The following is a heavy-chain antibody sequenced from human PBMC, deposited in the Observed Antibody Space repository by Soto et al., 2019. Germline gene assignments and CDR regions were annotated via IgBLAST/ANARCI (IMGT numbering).Heavy chain of an antibody. J-gene: IGHJ3*02. V-gene: IGHV1-58*02. D-gene: IGHD2-15*01. CDR3: AASGGSVPDAFDI. Sequence: SVKVSCKASGFTFTSSAMQWVRQARGQRLEWIGWIVVGSGNTNYAQKFQERVTITRDMSTSTAYMELSSLRSEDTAVYYCAASGGSVPDAFDIWGQGTMVTVSS. CDR2: IVVGSGNT. CDR1: GFTFTSSA.